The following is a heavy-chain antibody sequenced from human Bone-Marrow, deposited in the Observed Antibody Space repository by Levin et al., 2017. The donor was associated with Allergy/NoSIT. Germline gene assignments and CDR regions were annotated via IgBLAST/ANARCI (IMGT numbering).Heavy chain of an antibody. Sequence: PSETLSLTCTVSGDSISSGGYYWSWIRQHPGKGLEWIGYIYHSGSTYYNPSLKGRVTISVDTSKNEFSLKLSSVTAADTAVFYCARGEYSYGSGSYYLDYWDQGTLVTVSS. CDR3: ARGEYSYGSGSYYLDY. D-gene: IGHD3-10*01. V-gene: IGHV4-31*03. CDR2: IYHSGST. J-gene: IGHJ4*02. CDR1: GDSISSGGYY.